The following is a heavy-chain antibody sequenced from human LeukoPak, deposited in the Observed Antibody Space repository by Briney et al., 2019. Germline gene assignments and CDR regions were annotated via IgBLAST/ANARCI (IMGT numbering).Heavy chain of an antibody. CDR3: ARDVIAAPGTRVGWYFDL. J-gene: IGHJ2*01. CDR1: GGTFSSYA. Sequence: GASVKVSCKASGGTFSSYATSWVRQAPGQGLEWMGGIIPIFGTANYAQKFQGRVTITADESTSTAYMELSSLRSEDTAVYYCARDVIAAPGTRVGWYFDLWGRGTLVTVSS. D-gene: IGHD6-13*01. V-gene: IGHV1-69*13. CDR2: IIPIFGTA.